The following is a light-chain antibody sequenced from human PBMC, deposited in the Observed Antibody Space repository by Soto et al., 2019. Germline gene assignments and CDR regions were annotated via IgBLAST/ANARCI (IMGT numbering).Light chain of an antibody. CDR1: QSVSSN. CDR3: QQYDDWPET. V-gene: IGKV3-15*01. J-gene: IGKJ1*01. Sequence: EKVMTQSPATLSVPPGERATLSCRASQSVSSNLAWYQQKPGQAPRLLIYDASTRATGIPARFSGSGSGTEFTLTISSLQSEDLAVYYCQQYDDWPETFGQGTKVEIK. CDR2: DAS.